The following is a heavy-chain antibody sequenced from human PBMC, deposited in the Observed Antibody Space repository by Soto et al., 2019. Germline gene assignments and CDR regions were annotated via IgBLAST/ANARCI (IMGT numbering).Heavy chain of an antibody. V-gene: IGHV2-5*02. Sequence: ITLKESGPTLVKPTETLTLTCTFSGFSLSTSGVGVGWIRQPPGKALEWLALIHWDDDKRYSPSLKSRLTITMDTSKNQLVLTLANKDSVDTATYYCAQRRYSSSSGGYDYWGQGTLVSVSS. D-gene: IGHD6-6*01. J-gene: IGHJ4*02. CDR1: GFSLSTSGVG. CDR2: IHWDDDK. CDR3: AQRRYSSSSGGYDY.